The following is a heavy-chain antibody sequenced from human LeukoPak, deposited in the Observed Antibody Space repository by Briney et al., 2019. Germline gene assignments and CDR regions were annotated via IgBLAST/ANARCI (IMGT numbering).Heavy chain of an antibody. V-gene: IGHV4-61*02. CDR2: IYSSGST. CDR3: ARATSSYFYYMDV. J-gene: IGHJ6*03. CDR1: GGSISSNNYY. D-gene: IGHD5-12*01. Sequence: SETLPLTCTVSGGSISSNNYYWNWIRQPAGKGLEWVGRIYSSGSTNYNPSLKSRVTISADTSKNQFSLNVSSVTAADTAVYYCARATSSYFYYMDVWGKGTTVTISS.